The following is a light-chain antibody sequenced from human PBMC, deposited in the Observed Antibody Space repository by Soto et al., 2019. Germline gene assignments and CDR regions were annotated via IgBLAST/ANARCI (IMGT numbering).Light chain of an antibody. J-gene: IGKJ1*01. Sequence: EIVMTQSPATLSESPGERATLSCRASQSVNRNLAWYQQKPGQAPRLLISAASTRATGIPARFSGSGSETEFTLTISSLQSEDFAVYYCQQYNNWWTFGQGTKVEMK. V-gene: IGKV3-15*01. CDR3: QQYNNWWT. CDR2: AAS. CDR1: QSVNRN.